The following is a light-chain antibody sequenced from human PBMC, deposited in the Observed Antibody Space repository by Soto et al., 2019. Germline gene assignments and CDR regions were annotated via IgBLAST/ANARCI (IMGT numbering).Light chain of an antibody. CDR3: QQSQSDTWT. J-gene: IGKJ1*01. CDR2: DVS. V-gene: IGKV1-5*01. CDR1: QNIERW. Sequence: IQMTQSASTLSASVGDRVRLTCRASQNIERWQAWYQQKPGKAPTLLLYDVSTLERGVPSRFSGSGSATEFTLTISDLQPDDFATDYGQQSQSDTWTFGQGAKVDIK.